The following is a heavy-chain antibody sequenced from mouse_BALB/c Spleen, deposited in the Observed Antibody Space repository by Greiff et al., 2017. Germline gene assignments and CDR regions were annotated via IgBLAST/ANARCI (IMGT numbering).Heavy chain of an antibody. J-gene: IGHJ4*01. CDR3: ARHYRYDGGAMDY. Sequence: EVQLVESGGDLVKPGGSLKLSCAASGFTFSSYGMSWVRQTPDKRLEWVATISSGGSYTYYPDSVKGRFTISRDNAKNTLYLQMSSLKSEDTAMYYCARHYRYDGGAMDYWGQGPSVTVSS. V-gene: IGHV5-6*01. CDR1: GFTFSSYG. D-gene: IGHD2-14*01. CDR2: ISSGGSYT.